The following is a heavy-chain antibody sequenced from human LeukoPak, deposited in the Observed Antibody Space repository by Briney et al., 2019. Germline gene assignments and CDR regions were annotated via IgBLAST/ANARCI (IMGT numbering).Heavy chain of an antibody. D-gene: IGHD2-21*01. CDR2: VNSDGTST. V-gene: IGHV3-74*01. CDR3: ARDLFGAYCGGTCPTPDY. Sequence: GGSLRLSCAASGFTFSSYWMFWVRQAPGKGLVWVSRVNSDGTSTNYADSVKGRFTVSRDNAKNTLYLQMNSLRVEDTAVYYCARDLFGAYCGGTCPTPDYWGQGTLVTVSS. J-gene: IGHJ4*02. CDR1: GFTFSSYW.